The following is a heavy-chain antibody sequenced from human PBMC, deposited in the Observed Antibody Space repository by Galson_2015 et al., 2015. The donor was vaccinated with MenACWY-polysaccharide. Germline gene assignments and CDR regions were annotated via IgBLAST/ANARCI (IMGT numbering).Heavy chain of an antibody. CDR1: GFTFSSYG. J-gene: IGHJ6*02. CDR2: ISYDGSNK. Sequence: SLRLSCAASGFTFSSYGMHWVRQAPGKGLEWVAVISYDGSNKYYADSVRGRFTISRDNSKNTLYLQMNSLRAEDTAVYYCAKDLSNLNLEGFWSADYYYGMDVWGQGTTVTVSS. D-gene: IGHD3-3*01. V-gene: IGHV3-30*18. CDR3: AKDLSNLNLEGFWSADYYYGMDV.